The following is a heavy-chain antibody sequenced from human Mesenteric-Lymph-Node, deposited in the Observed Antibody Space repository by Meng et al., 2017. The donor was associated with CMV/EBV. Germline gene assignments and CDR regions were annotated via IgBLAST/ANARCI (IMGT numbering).Heavy chain of an antibody. D-gene: IGHD6-6*01. J-gene: IGHJ6*02. CDR2: IYYSGST. CDR3: ARDRDSIAADSQYHYYYYGMDV. V-gene: IGHV4-39*07. Sequence: SETLSLTCTVSGGSISSSSYFWAWIRLHPEKGLEWIGSIYYSGSTLYNPSLKSRVTMSVDTSKNHFSLRLSSVTAADTAVYYCARDRDSIAADSQYHYYYYGMDVWGQGTTVTVSS. CDR1: GGSISSSSYF.